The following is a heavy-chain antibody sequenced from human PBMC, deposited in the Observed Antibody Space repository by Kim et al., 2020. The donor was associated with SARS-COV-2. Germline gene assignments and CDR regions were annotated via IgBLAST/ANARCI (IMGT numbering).Heavy chain of an antibody. CDR1: GFTFLNHD. V-gene: IGHV3-23*01. CDR2: ISGSGVGT. CDR3: ARRESSAWSYLDH. D-gene: IGHD6-13*01. Sequence: GGSLRLSCEVSGFTFLNHDMNWVRQAPGRGLEWVSGISGSGVGTYYADPVKGRFTISKDFSKNMLYMDMDDLRVEDTAMYYCARRESSAWSYLDHWGHGTLVTVSS. J-gene: IGHJ4*01.